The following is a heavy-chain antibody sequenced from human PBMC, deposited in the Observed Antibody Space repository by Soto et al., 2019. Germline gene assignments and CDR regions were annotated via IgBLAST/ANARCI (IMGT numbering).Heavy chain of an antibody. CDR2: MNPNSGST. CDR3: ARGAAAWWFDS. V-gene: IGHV1-8*01. J-gene: IGHJ5*01. Sequence: ASVKVSCKASGYTFTSYYINWVRQATGQGLEWMGWMNPNSGSTDYAQKFQGWVTMTRDTSISTAYMEVSRLTSEDTAVYYCARGAAAWWFDSWGQGTLVTVSS. D-gene: IGHD6-13*01. CDR1: GYTFTSYY.